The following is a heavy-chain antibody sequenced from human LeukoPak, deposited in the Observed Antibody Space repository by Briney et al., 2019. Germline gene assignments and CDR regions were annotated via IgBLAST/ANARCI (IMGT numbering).Heavy chain of an antibody. CDR2: ISYDGSNK. CDR3: AKSPPREWLPNWFDP. D-gene: IGHD5-12*01. J-gene: IGHJ5*02. Sequence: GGSLRLSCAASGFTFSSYGMHWVRQAPGKGLEWVAAISYDGSNKYYADSVKGRFTISRDNSKNTLYLQMNSLRAEDTAVYYCAKSPPREWLPNWFDPWGQGTLVTVSS. CDR1: GFTFSSYG. V-gene: IGHV3-30*18.